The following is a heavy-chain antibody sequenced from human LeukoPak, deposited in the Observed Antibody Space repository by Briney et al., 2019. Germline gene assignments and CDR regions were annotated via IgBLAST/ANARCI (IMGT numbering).Heavy chain of an antibody. Sequence: KPSETLSLTCTVSGGSISSGSYYWSWIRQPAGKGLERIGRIYTSGSTNYNPSLKSRVTVSVDTSKNQFSLKLSSVTAADTAVYYCARDRSSSWYLDAFDIWGQGTMVTVSS. CDR2: IYTSGST. J-gene: IGHJ3*02. CDR1: GGSISSGSYY. CDR3: ARDRSSSWYLDAFDI. V-gene: IGHV4-61*02. D-gene: IGHD6-13*01.